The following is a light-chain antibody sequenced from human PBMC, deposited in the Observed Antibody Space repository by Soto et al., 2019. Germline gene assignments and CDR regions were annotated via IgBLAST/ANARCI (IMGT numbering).Light chain of an antibody. CDR2: EVN. CDR1: SSDVGAYNY. Sequence: QSALTQPASVSASPGQSITISCTGTSSDVGAYNYVSWYQQHPGKAPKLMIYEVNNRPSGVSNRFSGSKSGSTASLTISGPQAEDEADYYCSSYTSTSTLAYVFGTGTKVTVL. CDR3: SSYTSTSTLAYV. J-gene: IGLJ1*01. V-gene: IGLV2-14*01.